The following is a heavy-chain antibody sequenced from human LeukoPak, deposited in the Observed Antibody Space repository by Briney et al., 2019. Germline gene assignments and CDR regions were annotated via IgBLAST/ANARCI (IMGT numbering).Heavy chain of an antibody. Sequence: GGSLRLSCVASGFTLSSHWVHWVRQAPGKRLVWVSRINTDGSSTTYADSGKGRFTISRDNAKNTVFLQLNSLRDGDSAVYYCVRSFNGGADYWGQGTLVTVSS. V-gene: IGHV3-74*01. J-gene: IGHJ4*02. D-gene: IGHD4-23*01. CDR1: GFTLSSHW. CDR3: VRSFNGGADY. CDR2: INTDGSST.